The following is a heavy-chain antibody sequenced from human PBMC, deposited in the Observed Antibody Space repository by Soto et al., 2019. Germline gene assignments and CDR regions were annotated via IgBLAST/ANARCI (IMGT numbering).Heavy chain of an antibody. J-gene: IGHJ4*02. V-gene: IGHV1-8*01. CDR1: GYTFTGYD. D-gene: IGHD3-10*01. CDR2: MNPNSGNT. CDR3: ARGRLVRGYNFDY. Sequence: GASVKVSCKASGYTFTGYDINWVRQATGQGLEWMGWMNPNSGNTGYAQKFQGRVTMTRNTSISTAYMELSSLRSEDTAVYYCARGRLVRGYNFDYWGQGTLVTVSS.